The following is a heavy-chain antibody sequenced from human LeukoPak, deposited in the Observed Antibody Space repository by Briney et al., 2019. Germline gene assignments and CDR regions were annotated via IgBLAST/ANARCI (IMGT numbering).Heavy chain of an antibody. D-gene: IGHD2-21*01. CDR2: ISSSGSAK. J-gene: IGHJ2*01. CDR3: ARDLVWWGSPGNWHFDL. CDR1: GFIFSDYY. V-gene: IGHV3-11*04. Sequence: GGSLRLSCAASGFIFSDYYMSWIRQAPGKGLEWVSDISSSGSAKYYADSVKGRFTISRDSANNSLFLQMNSLRAEDTAVYYCARDLVWWGSPGNWHFDLWGRGTLVTVSS.